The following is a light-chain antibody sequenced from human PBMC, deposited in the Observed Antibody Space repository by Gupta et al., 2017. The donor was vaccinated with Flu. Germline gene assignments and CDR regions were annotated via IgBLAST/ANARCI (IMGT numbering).Light chain of an antibody. Sequence: QSVTISCTGTSSDGGGNNYVSWDQQHPGNDHKLMVYDVRKRPSVVSGRFSGSKSGNTAALTISGRQADDEADYYCYSYGGAYRVFGGGTKLTVL. CDR1: SSDGGGNNY. CDR2: DVR. CDR3: YSYGGAYRV. J-gene: IGLJ2*01. V-gene: IGLV2-11*03.